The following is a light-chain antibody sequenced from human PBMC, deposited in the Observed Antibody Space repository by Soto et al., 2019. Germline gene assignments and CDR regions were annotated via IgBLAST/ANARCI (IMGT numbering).Light chain of an antibody. CDR1: SSDVGGYNY. CDR3: SPYEGTNVVV. Sequence: QSVLTQPPSASGSPGQSVTISCTGTSSDVGGYNYVSWYQQHPGKAPKLMIYEVVKRPSGVPERFSGSKSGNTASLTVSGLQAEDEADYYCSPYEGTNVVVFGGGTKLTVL. V-gene: IGLV2-8*01. J-gene: IGLJ2*01. CDR2: EVV.